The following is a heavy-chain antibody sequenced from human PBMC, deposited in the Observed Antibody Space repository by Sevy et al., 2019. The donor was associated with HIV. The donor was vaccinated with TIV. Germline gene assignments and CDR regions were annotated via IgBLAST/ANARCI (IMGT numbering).Heavy chain of an antibody. Sequence: ASVKVSCKASGGTFSSYAISWVRQAPGQGLEWMGGIIPIFGTANYAQKFQVRDTITADESTSTAYMELSSLRSEDTAVYYCAGLLHTSLWFWFAPWGQGTLVSASS. CDR2: IIPIFGTA. CDR3: AGLLHTSLWFWFAP. CDR1: GGTFSSYA. V-gene: IGHV1-69*13. J-gene: IGHJ5*02. D-gene: IGHD3-10*01.